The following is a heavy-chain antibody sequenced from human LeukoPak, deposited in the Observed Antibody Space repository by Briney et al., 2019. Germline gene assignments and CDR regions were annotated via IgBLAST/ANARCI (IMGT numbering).Heavy chain of an antibody. CDR2: IIPIFGTA. J-gene: IGHJ6*03. D-gene: IGHD3-10*01. CDR1: GGTFSSYA. V-gene: IGHV1-69*13. CDR3: AIYGSGSYKMYYCYMDV. Sequence: GASVKVSCKASGGTFSSYAISWVRQAPGQGLEWMGGIIPIFGTANYAQKFQGRVTITADESTSTAYMELSSLRSEDTAVYYCAIYGSGSYKMYYCYMDVWGKGTTVTISS.